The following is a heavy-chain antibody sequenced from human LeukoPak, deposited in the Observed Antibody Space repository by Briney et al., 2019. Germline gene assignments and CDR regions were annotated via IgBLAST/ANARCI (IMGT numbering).Heavy chain of an antibody. D-gene: IGHD2-15*01. J-gene: IGHJ2*01. V-gene: IGHV3-48*02. CDR2: TSSSSSTI. CDR3: ARARGTGWYFDL. Sequence: GGSLRLSCAASGFTFGSYSMDWVRQAPGKGLEWVSYTSSSSSTIKYADSVRGRFTISRDNADNSLYLQMNSLRDEDTAVYYCARARGTGWYFDLWGRGTLVTVSS. CDR1: GFTFGSYS.